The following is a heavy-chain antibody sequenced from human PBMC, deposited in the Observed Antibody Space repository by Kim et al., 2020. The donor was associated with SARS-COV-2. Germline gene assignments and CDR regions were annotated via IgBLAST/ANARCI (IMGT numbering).Heavy chain of an antibody. J-gene: IGHJ5*01. Sequence: GGSLRLSCVVSGFIFTDYNMRWVRQAPGKGLEWLSVISRDGRAANYADTVKGRFTISRDISKNTVYLHLNTLRGEDTAVYYCAKEECACGHDSW. CDR2: ISRDGRAA. CDR3: AKEECACGHDS. D-gene: IGHD2-21*01. V-gene: IGHV3-30*18. CDR1: GFIFTDYN.